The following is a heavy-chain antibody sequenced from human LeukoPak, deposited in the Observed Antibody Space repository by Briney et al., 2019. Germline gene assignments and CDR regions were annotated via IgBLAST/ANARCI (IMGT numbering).Heavy chain of an antibody. V-gene: IGHV3-21*01. D-gene: IGHD4-23*01. J-gene: IGHJ4*02. CDR1: GFTFSSYD. CDR2: ISSSSSYI. Sequence: GGSLRLSCAASGFTFSSYDMNWVRQAPGKGLEWVSSISSSSSYIYYADSVKGRFTISRDNAKNSLYLQMNSLGAEDTAVYYCARDRNGGNFIFDYWGQGTLVTVSS. CDR3: ARDRNGGNFIFDY.